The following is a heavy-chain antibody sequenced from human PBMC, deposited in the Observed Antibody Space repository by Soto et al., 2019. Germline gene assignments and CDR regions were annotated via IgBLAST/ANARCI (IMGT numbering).Heavy chain of an antibody. CDR1: GFTFRSFT. Sequence: GGSLRLSCAASGFTFRSFTMNWVRQAPGKGLEWVSTISSNSAYIYYTDALRGRFTIPRDNAKNSLHLQMNSLRAEDTAVYYCPRDASRDSSARGWFDPWGPGTLVTVPS. V-gene: IGHV3-21*01. CDR2: ISSNSAYI. CDR3: PRDASRDSSARGWFDP. D-gene: IGHD6-13*01. J-gene: IGHJ5*02.